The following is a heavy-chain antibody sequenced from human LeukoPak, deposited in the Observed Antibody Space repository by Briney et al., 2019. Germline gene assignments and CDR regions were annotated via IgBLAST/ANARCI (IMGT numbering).Heavy chain of an antibody. CDR3: AIDRGSSGPFDP. D-gene: IGHD6-19*01. CDR1: GGSISSYY. V-gene: IGHV4-4*07. Sequence: PSETLSLTRTVSGGSISSYYWSWIRQPAGKGLEWIGRIYSSGSTNFNPSLKSRLTMSVDTSKNQFSLKLNSVTAADTAVYYCAIDRGSSGPFDPWGQGTLVTVSS. CDR2: IYSSGST. J-gene: IGHJ5*02.